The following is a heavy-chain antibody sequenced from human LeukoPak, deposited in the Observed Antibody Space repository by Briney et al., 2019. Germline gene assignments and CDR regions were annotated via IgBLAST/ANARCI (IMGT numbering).Heavy chain of an antibody. V-gene: IGHV4-34*01. CDR2: INHSGST. D-gene: IGHD3-10*01. J-gene: IGHJ6*04. CDR3: ARDYYGSGSYYKHYYGMDV. CDR1: GGSFSGYY. Sequence: SETLSLTCAVYGGSFSGYYWSWIRQPPGEGLEWIGEINHSGSTNYNPSLKGRVTISVDTSKNQFSLKLSSVTAADTAVYYCARDYYGSGSYYKHYYGMDVWGKGTTVTVSS.